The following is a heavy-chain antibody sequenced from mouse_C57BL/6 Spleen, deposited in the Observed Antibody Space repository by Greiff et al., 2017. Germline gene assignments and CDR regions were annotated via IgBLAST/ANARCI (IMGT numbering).Heavy chain of an antibody. CDR3: ARSRDGGYFDV. CDR2: IYPGDGDT. Sequence: VKLMESGPELVKPGASVKISCKASGYAFSSSWMNWVKQRPGKGLEWIGRIYPGDGDTNYNGKFKGKATLTADKSSRTAYMQLSSLTSEDSAVYFCARSRDGGYFDVWGTGTTVTVSS. J-gene: IGHJ1*03. D-gene: IGHD3-3*01. CDR1: GYAFSSSW. V-gene: IGHV1-82*01.